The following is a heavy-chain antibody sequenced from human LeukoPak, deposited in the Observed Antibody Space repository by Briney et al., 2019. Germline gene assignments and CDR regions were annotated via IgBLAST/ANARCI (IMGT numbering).Heavy chain of an antibody. Sequence: SQTLSLTCDVSGGSISSGLYSWSWIRQPLGKGPEWIGYIYHTESTYYNPSLKSRVTISVDTSKNQFSLRLSSVTAADTAVYYCARLQYCSGTSCYWFDPWGQGTLVTVSS. D-gene: IGHD2-2*01. V-gene: IGHV4-30-2*01. CDR2: IYHTEST. CDR3: ARLQYCSGTSCYWFDP. CDR1: GGSISSGLYS. J-gene: IGHJ5*02.